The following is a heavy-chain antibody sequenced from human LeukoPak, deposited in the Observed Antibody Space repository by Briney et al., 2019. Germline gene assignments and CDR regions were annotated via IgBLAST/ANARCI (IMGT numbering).Heavy chain of an antibody. CDR3: ARGPGLIAGAPDTFDF. CDR1: GFTFAYHD. V-gene: IGHV3-13*01. CDR2: IGSASDT. Sequence: GGSLRLSCAASGFTFAYHDMHWVRQAPGKGLEWIAGIGSASDTYYLDSVKSRFTISKENGKNSFHLQMNSLSAGDTAVYYCARGPGLIAGAPDTFDFWGQGSLVPVSP. J-gene: IGHJ4*02. D-gene: IGHD1-26*01.